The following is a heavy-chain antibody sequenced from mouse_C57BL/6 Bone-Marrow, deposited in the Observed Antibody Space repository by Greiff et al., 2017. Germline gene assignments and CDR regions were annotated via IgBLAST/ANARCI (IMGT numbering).Heavy chain of an antibody. V-gene: IGHV3-6*01. CDR3: ARVWDGAMDY. Sequence: ESGPGLVKPSQSLSLTCSVTGYSITSGYYWNWIRQFPGNKLEWMGYISYDGSNNYNPSLKNRISITRDTSKNQFFLKLNSVTTEDTATYYCARVWDGAMDYWGQGTSVTVSS. D-gene: IGHD4-1*01. CDR1: GYSITSGYY. J-gene: IGHJ4*01. CDR2: ISYDGSN.